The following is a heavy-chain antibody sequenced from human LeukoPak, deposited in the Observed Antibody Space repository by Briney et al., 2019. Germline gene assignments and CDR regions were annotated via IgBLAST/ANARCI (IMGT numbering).Heavy chain of an antibody. Sequence: ASVKVSCKASGYTFTSYDINWVRQATGQGLEWMGWMNPNSCNNGYAKKFQGRVTMTKNTSISTAYMELSRLRSEDTAVYSCARGSPLRWLKLPTPPDYWGQGTLVTVSS. CDR1: GYTFTSYD. V-gene: IGHV1-8*01. J-gene: IGHJ4*02. D-gene: IGHD5-24*01. CDR2: MNPNSCNN. CDR3: ARGSPLRWLKLPTPPDY.